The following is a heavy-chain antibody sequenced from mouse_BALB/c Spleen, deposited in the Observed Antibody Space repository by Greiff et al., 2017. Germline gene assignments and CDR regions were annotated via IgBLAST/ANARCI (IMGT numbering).Heavy chain of an antibody. D-gene: IGHD2-3*01. CDR2: INSNGGST. Sequence: DVHLVESGGGLVQPGGSLKLSCAASGFTFSSYGMSWVRQTPDKRLELVATINSNGGSTYYPDSVKGRFTISRDNAKNTLYLQMSSLKSEDTAMYYCARDLRYDRYAMDYWGQGTSVTVSS. V-gene: IGHV5-6-3*01. CDR1: GFTFSSYG. J-gene: IGHJ4*01. CDR3: ARDLRYDRYAMDY.